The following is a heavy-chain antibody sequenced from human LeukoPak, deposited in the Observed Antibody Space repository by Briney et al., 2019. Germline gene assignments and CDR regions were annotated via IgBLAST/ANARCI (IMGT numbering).Heavy chain of an antibody. V-gene: IGHV3-30*04. J-gene: IGHJ4*02. D-gene: IGHD3-22*01. CDR1: GFTFSSYA. Sequence: GGSLRLSCAASGFTFSSYAMHWVRQAPGKGLEWVAVISYDGSNKYYADSVKGRFTISRDNSKNALYLQMNSLRAEDTAVYYCARGPTGLFIDYWGQGTLVTVSS. CDR2: ISYDGSNK. CDR3: ARGPTGLFIDY.